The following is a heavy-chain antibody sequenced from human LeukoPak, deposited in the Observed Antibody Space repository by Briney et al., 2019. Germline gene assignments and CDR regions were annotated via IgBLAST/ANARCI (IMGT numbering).Heavy chain of an antibody. V-gene: IGHV4-59*01. CDR2: IYYSGST. CDR3: ARVGAPYSSSWYFSL. CDR1: GGSISSYY. Sequence: SETLSLTCTVSGGSISSYYWSWIRQPPGKGLEWIGYIYYSGSTNYNPSLKSRVTISVDTSKNQFSLKLSSVTAADTAVYYCARVGAPYSSSWYFSLWGQGTLVTASS. J-gene: IGHJ4*02. D-gene: IGHD6-13*01.